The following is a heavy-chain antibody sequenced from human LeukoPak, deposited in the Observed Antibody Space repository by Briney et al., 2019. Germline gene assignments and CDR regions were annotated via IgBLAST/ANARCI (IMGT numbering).Heavy chain of an antibody. Sequence: SETLSLTCAVSGGSISSGGYSWSWIRQPQGKGLEWFGYFYHSGSTYYNPSLKSRVTISVDRSKNQFSLKLSSVTAADTAVYYCARGSEQQLVPDAFDIWGQGTMVTVSS. CDR3: ARGSEQQLVPDAFDI. D-gene: IGHD6-13*01. J-gene: IGHJ3*02. CDR2: FYHSGST. CDR1: GGSISSGGYS. V-gene: IGHV4-30-2*01.